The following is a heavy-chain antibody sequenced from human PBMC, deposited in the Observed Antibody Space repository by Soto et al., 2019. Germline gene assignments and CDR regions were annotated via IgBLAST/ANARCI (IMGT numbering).Heavy chain of an antibody. Sequence: EVQLVESGGGLVQPGGSLRLSCVDSGFTFSRYWMSWVRQAPVKGLEWVGNIKQDGSEENYVDSVKGRFTISRDNAKNSIYLQMNSRRAEDTAVYYCARIAASGRGWDVWGQGTTVVVSS. V-gene: IGHV3-7*01. CDR3: ARIAASGRGWDV. CDR2: IKQDGSEE. CDR1: GFTFSRYW. D-gene: IGHD6-13*01. J-gene: IGHJ6*02.